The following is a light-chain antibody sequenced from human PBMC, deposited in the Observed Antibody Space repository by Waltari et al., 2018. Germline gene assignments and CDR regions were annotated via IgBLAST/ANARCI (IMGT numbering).Light chain of an antibody. Sequence: EIVLTQSPATLSLSPGERATLSCRASQSVSSYLSWYQQKPGQAPRLLIHDASNRATGIPARFSGSGSGTDFTLTISSLEPEDFAVYYCQQRSSWPWTFGQGTKLEIK. J-gene: IGKJ2*02. CDR3: QQRSSWPWT. CDR1: QSVSSY. CDR2: DAS. V-gene: IGKV3-11*01.